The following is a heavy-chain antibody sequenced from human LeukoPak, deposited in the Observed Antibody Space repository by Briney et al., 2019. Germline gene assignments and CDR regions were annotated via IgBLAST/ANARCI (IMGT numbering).Heavy chain of an antibody. CDR2: ISSSSSTI. D-gene: IGHD3-3*01. CDR1: GFTFSSYS. CDR3: ARDPSTMRDYDFWSGYYGFWFDP. V-gene: IGHV3-48*01. J-gene: IGHJ5*02. Sequence: PGGSLRLSCAASGFTFSSYSMNWVRQAPGKGLEWVSYISSSSSTIYYADSVKGRFTISRDNAKNSLYLQMNSLRAEDTAVYYCARDPSTMRDYDFWSGYYGFWFDPWGQGTLVTVSS.